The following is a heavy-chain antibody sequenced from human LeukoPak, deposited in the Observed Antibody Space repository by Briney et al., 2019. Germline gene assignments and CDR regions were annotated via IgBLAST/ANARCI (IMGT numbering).Heavy chain of an antibody. D-gene: IGHD3-22*01. CDR2: ISSSGSTI. V-gene: IGHV3-48*03. CDR1: GFTFSSYE. CDR3: ARDLVADTYYYDSSGYYRTD. J-gene: IGHJ4*02. Sequence: PGGSLRLSCAASGFTFSSYEMNWVRQAPGKGLEWVSYISSSGSTIYYADSVKGRFTISRDNAKNSLYLQMNSLRAEDTAVYYCARDLVADTYYYDSSGYYRTDWGQGTLVTVSS.